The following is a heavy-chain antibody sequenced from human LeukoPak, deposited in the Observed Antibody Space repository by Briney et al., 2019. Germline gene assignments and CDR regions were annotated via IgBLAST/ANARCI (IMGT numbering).Heavy chain of an antibody. V-gene: IGHV3-9*01. CDR1: GFTFNRCW. CDR2: ISWNSGNI. D-gene: IGHD6-19*01. CDR3: AKVDGYNSGWYDS. Sequence: GGSLRLSCVVSGFTFNRCWMNWVRQAPGKGLEWVSGISWNSGNIGYADSVKGRFTISRDNAKNSLYLQMDILKPEDTAFYYCAKVDGYNSGWYDSWGQGTLVTVSS. J-gene: IGHJ5*01.